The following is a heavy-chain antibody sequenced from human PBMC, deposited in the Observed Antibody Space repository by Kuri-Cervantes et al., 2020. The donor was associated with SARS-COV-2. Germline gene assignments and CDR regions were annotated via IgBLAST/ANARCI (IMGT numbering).Heavy chain of an antibody. J-gene: IGHJ4*02. D-gene: IGHD2-2*01. CDR3: AKGLGIVVVPAATSIDY. CDR1: GFTFSSYA. CDR2: ISSNGGST. V-gene: IGHV3-64*02. Sequence: GESLKISCAASGFTFSSYAMHWVRQAPGKGLEYVSAISSNGGSTYYADSVKGRFTISRDNSKNTLYLQMNSLRAEDTAVYYCAKGLGIVVVPAATSIDYWGQGTLVTVSS.